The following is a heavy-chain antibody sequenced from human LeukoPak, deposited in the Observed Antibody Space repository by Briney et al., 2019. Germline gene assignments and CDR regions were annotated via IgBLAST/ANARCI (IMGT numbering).Heavy chain of an antibody. D-gene: IGHD3-3*01. Sequence: ASVKVSCKVSGFLFTGQFIHWVRQAPGQGLEWMGWVNPKSGGTNSAPKFRGRVIMTVDTSITTIYMELRSLRSEDTAVYYCASLWSGSDYYYYYYMDVWGKGTTVTVSS. CDR2: VNPKSGGT. J-gene: IGHJ6*03. CDR3: ASLWSGSDYYYYYYMDV. V-gene: IGHV1-2*02. CDR1: GFLFTGQF.